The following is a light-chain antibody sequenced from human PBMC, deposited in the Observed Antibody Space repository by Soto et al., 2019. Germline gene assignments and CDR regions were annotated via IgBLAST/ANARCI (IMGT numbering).Light chain of an antibody. CDR3: QKYNSAPLT. CDR1: QNIRNL. J-gene: IGKJ4*01. CDR2: DAS. Sequence: KMSQSPTTLSASVVDSVTITCRARQNIRNLLACYQQKPGKAPNPLIYDASSFKSGVPSRVSGRGSGTEFTLTISRLQPEECAAYYCQKYNSAPLTVGGGTKVDNK. V-gene: IGKV1-5*01.